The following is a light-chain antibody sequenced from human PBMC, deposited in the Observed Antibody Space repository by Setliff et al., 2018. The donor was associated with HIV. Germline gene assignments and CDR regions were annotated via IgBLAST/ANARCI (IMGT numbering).Light chain of an antibody. V-gene: IGKV1-5*03. Sequence: DIQMTQSPSTLSASVGDRVTITCRASQSISTWLAWYQQKPGKAPKLLIYKASTSESGVPSRFSGSGSGTEFTLTVSSLQPDDFATYYCQQYSRGVTFGPGTKVD. CDR3: QQYSRGVT. J-gene: IGKJ3*01. CDR1: QSISTW. CDR2: KAS.